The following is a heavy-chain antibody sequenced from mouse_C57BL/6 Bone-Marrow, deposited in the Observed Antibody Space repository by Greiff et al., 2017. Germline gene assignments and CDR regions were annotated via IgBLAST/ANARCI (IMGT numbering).Heavy chain of an antibody. CDR3: ARSGYYPWYFDV. D-gene: IGHD1-1*01. CDR1: GYAFSSSW. J-gene: IGHJ1*03. CDR2: IYPGDGDT. Sequence: VQLQQSGPELVKPGASVKISCKASGYAFSSSWMNWVKQRPGKGLEWIGRIYPGDGDTNYNGKFKGKATLTADKASSTAYMQISSLTSEDSAVYFCARSGYYPWYFDVWGTGTTVTVSS. V-gene: IGHV1-82*01.